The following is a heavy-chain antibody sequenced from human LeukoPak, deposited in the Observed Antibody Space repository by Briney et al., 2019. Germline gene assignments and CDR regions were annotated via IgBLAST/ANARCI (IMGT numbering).Heavy chain of an antibody. Sequence: GASVKVSCKASGYTFTGYYIHWVRQAPGQGLEWMGLINPNSGDTNYAQKFQGRVTMTRDTSITTAYMELNRLTYDDTAVYYCAKDGTGTLYWGQGTLVTVSS. D-gene: IGHD1-1*01. CDR2: INPNSGDT. CDR1: GYTFTGYY. CDR3: AKDGTGTLY. J-gene: IGHJ4*02. V-gene: IGHV1-2*02.